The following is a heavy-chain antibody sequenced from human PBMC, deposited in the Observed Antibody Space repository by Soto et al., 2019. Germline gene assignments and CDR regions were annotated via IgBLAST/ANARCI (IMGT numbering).Heavy chain of an antibody. D-gene: IGHD3-3*01. J-gene: IGHJ6*02. Sequence: SETLSLTCTVSGGFISSGGYYWSWIRQHPGKGLEWIGYIYYSGSTYYNPSLKSRVTISVDTSKNQFSLKLSSVTAADTAVYYCARVERGGSGSDYGMDVWGQGTTVTVSS. CDR2: IYYSGST. CDR3: ARVERGGSGSDYGMDV. CDR1: GGFISSGGYY. V-gene: IGHV4-31*03.